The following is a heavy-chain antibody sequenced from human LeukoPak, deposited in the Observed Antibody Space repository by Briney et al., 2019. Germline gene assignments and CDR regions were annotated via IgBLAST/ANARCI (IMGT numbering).Heavy chain of an antibody. V-gene: IGHV3-30*02. D-gene: IGHD5-18*01. CDR2: IRYDGSDK. Sequence: GGSLRLSCVASRFKFSSYGMHWVRQAPGKGLEWVAFIRYDGSDKYYADSVKGRFTISRDNSKNTLYLQMNTLRAEDTAVYYCAKARVGIQLWSFDYWGQGTLVTVSS. J-gene: IGHJ4*02. CDR3: AKARVGIQLWSFDY. CDR1: RFKFSSYG.